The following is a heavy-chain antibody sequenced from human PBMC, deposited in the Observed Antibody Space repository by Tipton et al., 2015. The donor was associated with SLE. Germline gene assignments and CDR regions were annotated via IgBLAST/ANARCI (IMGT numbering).Heavy chain of an antibody. J-gene: IGHJ4*02. V-gene: IGHV4-59*08. D-gene: IGHD5-12*01. Sequence: LRLSCVVSGGSMSRYYWSWIRQSPGSGLEWIGYVFYNGRTIYNPSLKSRVTISVDTSENHLSLELRSVIAADTAVYYCARTSAYDGEIDFWGQGTLVTVSS. CDR3: ARTSAYDGEIDF. CDR2: VFYNGRT. CDR1: GGSMSRYY.